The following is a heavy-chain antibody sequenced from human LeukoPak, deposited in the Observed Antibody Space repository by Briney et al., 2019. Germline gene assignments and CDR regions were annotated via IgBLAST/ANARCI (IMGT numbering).Heavy chain of an antibody. D-gene: IGHD3-10*01. CDR1: GGSISSGDYY. J-gene: IGHJ4*02. CDR2: IYYSGTT. Sequence: SETLSLTCTVSGGSISSGDYYWSWIRQPPGKGLEWIGYIYYSGTTYYNPSLKSRATISRDTSKNHFSLKLSSVNAADTAVYYCARVDHYGSGSYYFDYWGQGILVTVSS. CDR3: ARVDHYGSGSYYFDY. V-gene: IGHV4-30-4*01.